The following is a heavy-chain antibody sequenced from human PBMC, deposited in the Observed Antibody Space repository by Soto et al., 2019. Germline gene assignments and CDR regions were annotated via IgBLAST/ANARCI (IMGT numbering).Heavy chain of an antibody. Sequence: PGGSLRLSCAASGFTFSSYAMHWVRQAPGKGLEWVAVISYDGSNKYYADSVKGRFTISRDNSKNTLYLQMNSLRAEDTAVYYCARDLGELSAFDIWGQGTMVTVSS. V-gene: IGHV3-30-3*01. CDR2: ISYDGSNK. CDR1: GFTFSSYA. CDR3: ARDLGELSAFDI. D-gene: IGHD1-26*01. J-gene: IGHJ3*02.